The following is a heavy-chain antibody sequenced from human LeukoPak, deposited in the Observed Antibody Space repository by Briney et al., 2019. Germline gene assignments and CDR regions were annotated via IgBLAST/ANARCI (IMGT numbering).Heavy chain of an antibody. J-gene: IGHJ4*02. V-gene: IGHV3-11*01. CDR3: ARDTAFGEMATTVGSFDY. Sequence: GGSLRLSCAASGFTFSDYYMSWIRQAPGKGLEWVSYISSSGSTIYYADSVKGRFTISRDNAKDSLYLQMNSLRAEDTAVYYCARDTAFGEMATTVGSFDYWGQGTLVTVSS. CDR2: ISSSGSTI. D-gene: IGHD5-24*01. CDR1: GFTFSDYY.